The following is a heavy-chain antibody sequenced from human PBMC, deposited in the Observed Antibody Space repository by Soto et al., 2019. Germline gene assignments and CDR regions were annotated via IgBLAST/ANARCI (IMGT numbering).Heavy chain of an antibody. D-gene: IGHD3-22*01. CDR1: GFTFSSYS. Sequence: GGSLRLSCAASGFTFSSYSMNWVRQAPGKGLEWVSYIISSSSTIYYADSVKGRFTISRDNAKNSLYLQMNSLRDEDTAVYYCARDYYESSGYYYSRNWLDPWGQGTLVTVYS. CDR2: IISSSSTI. J-gene: IGHJ5*02. CDR3: ARDYYESSGYYYSRNWLDP. V-gene: IGHV3-48*02.